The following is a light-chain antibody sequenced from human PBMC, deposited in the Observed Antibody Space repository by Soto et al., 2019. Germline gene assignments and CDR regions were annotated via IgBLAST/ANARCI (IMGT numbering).Light chain of an antibody. CDR2: EGS. V-gene: IGLV2-23*01. CDR1: SNL. J-gene: IGLJ2*01. Sequence: QSALTQPASVSGSPGQSITISCTGTSNLVSWYQHHPGTAPNLIIYEGSERPSGISNRFSASKSGNTASLTISGLQAEDEADYYCSTYAGAVAFGGGTKVTVL. CDR3: STYAGAVA.